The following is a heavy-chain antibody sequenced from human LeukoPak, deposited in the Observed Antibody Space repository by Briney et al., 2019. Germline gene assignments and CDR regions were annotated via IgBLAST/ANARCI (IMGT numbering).Heavy chain of an antibody. CDR3: ARDTVGASKGLNWFDP. Sequence: GGSLRLSCAASGFTFSSYGMHWVRQAPGKGLEWVAVIWYDGSNKYYADSVKGRFTISRDNSKNTLYLQMNCLRAEDTAVYYCARDTVGASKGLNWFDPWGQGTLVTVSS. CDR2: IWYDGSNK. V-gene: IGHV3-33*01. J-gene: IGHJ5*02. D-gene: IGHD1-26*01. CDR1: GFTFSSYG.